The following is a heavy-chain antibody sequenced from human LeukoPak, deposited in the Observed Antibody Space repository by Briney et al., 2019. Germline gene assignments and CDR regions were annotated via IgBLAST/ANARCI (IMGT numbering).Heavy chain of an antibody. Sequence: GGSLRLSCAASGFTFDNYVMAWFRQAPGKGLEWVSTISALFPNTYSADSVKGRFTISRDNSKSTLYLQMNSLRAEDTAVYYCAREDHYYYMDVWGKGTTVTVSS. V-gene: IGHV3-23*01. CDR3: AREDHYYYMDV. CDR1: GFTFDNYV. J-gene: IGHJ6*03. CDR2: ISALFPNT.